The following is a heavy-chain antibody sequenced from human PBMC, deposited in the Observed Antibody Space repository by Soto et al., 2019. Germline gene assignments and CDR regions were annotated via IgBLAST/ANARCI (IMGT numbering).Heavy chain of an antibody. CDR3: AKDPIWSGYYTGNYFDY. J-gene: IGHJ4*02. V-gene: IGHV3-23*01. D-gene: IGHD3-3*01. CDR1: GFTFSSYA. CDR2: ISGSGGST. Sequence: GGSLRLSCAASGFTFSSYAMSWVRQAPGKGLEWVSAISGSGGSTYYADSVKGRFTISRDNSKNTLYLQMNSLRAEDTAVYYCAKDPIWSGYYTGNYFDYWGQGTLVTVSS.